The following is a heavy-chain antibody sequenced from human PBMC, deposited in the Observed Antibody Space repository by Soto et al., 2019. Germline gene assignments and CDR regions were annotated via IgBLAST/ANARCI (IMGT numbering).Heavy chain of an antibody. V-gene: IGHV3-53*01. CDR2: IYSGGST. CDR1: GFTVSSNY. D-gene: IGHD3-3*01. CDR3: AKGGPSYYDFWRRYQTDY. Sequence: PGRSLRLACAASGFTVSSNYMSWVRQAPGKGLEWVSVIYSGGSTYYADSVKGRFTISRDNSKNTLYLQMNSLRAEETAVYYCAKGGPSYYDFWRRYQTDYSGQRTLVTVSS. J-gene: IGHJ4*02.